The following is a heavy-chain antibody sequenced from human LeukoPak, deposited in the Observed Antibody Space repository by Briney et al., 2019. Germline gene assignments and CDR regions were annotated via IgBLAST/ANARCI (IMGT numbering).Heavy chain of an antibody. CDR1: GFNFRDFY. V-gene: IGHV3-11*01. CDR2: ISSGCDAI. D-gene: IGHD3-10*01. CDR3: AKGFGSGSFRP. Sequence: GGSMTLSCAASGFNFRDFYMSWIRQAPGGWREWFSYISSGCDAIFYADSVKGRFTISRDNAKNSLYLQMNSLRAEDTSFYYCAKGFGSGSFRPWGQGTLVTVSS. J-gene: IGHJ5*02.